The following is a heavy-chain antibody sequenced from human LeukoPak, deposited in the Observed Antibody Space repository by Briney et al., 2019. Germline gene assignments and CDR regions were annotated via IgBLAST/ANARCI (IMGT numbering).Heavy chain of an antibody. CDR1: GGSINDYY. V-gene: IGHV4-59*01. Sequence: SETLSLTCTVSGGSINDYYWTWIRQAPGKGLEWIGYISNSGTTDYNPSLKSRVTMSVDTSNNEFSLRLTSVTAADTAMYYCARVVRGAVTSNCFDPWGQGTLVTVSS. CDR2: ISNSGTT. J-gene: IGHJ5*02. CDR3: ARVVRGAVTSNCFDP. D-gene: IGHD4-17*01.